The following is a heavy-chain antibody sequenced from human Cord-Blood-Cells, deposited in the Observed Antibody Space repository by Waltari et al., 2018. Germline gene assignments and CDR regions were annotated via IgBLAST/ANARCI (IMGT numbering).Heavy chain of an antibody. V-gene: IGHV1-3*01. J-gene: IGHJ4*02. CDR1: GYTFPSYP. CDR3: ARVSLGVGLSPFDY. Sequence: QVQLVQSGAEGRKPGASLKVSCKASGYTFPSYPMHWVRQAPGQRLEWMGWINAGNGNTKYSQKFQGRVTITRDTSASTAYMELSSLRSEDTAVYYCARVSLGVGLSPFDYWGQGTLVTVSS. CDR2: INAGNGNT. D-gene: IGHD3-16*01.